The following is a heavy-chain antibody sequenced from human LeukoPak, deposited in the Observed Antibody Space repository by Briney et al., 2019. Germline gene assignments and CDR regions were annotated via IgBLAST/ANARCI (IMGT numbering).Heavy chain of an antibody. Sequence: SETLSLTCAVYGGSFSSNSYYWGWIRQPPGKGLEWIGSIYYSGSTYYNPSLKSRVTISVDTSKNQFSLKLSSVTAADRAVYYCARRGAMVQFDYWGQGTLVTVSS. J-gene: IGHJ4*02. CDR3: ARRGAMVQFDY. D-gene: IGHD5-18*01. V-gene: IGHV4-39*01. CDR2: IYYSGST. CDR1: GGSFSSNSYY.